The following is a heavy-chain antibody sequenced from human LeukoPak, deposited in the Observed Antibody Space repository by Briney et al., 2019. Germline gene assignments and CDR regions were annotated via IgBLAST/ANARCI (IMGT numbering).Heavy chain of an antibody. CDR3: AREYSSSWYSNYWYFDL. D-gene: IGHD6-13*01. V-gene: IGHV1-69*04. J-gene: IGHJ2*01. Sequence: SVKVSCKASGGTFSSYAISWVRQAPGQGLDWMGRIIPILGIANYAQKFQGRVTITADKSTSTAYMELSSLRSEDTAVYYCAREYSSSWYSNYWYFDLWGRGTLVTVSS. CDR1: GGTFSSYA. CDR2: IIPILGIA.